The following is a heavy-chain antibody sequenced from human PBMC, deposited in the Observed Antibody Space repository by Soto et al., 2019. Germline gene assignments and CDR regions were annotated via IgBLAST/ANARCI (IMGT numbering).Heavy chain of an antibody. V-gene: IGHV5-51*01. CDR3: ARHPYLSDSNHYYFDY. CDR2: IYPGDSDT. Sequence: EVQLVQSGAEVKKPGESLKISCKGSGYSFTSYWIGWVRQMPGKGLEWMGIIYPGDSDTRYSPSFQGQVTISADKSISTAYLQWSSLKASDTAMYYCARHPYLSDSNHYYFDYWGQGTLVTVSS. J-gene: IGHJ4*02. D-gene: IGHD2-2*02. CDR1: GYSFTSYW.